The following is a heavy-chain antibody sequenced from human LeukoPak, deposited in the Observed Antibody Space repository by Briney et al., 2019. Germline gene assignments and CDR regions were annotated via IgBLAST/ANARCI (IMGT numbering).Heavy chain of an antibody. CDR2: MSYDGSNK. Sequence: GGSLRLSCAASGLTFDIYAMHWVRQAPGKGLEWVAVMSYDGSNKYYADSVKGRFTISRDNSRNTLHLQMSSLRVADTAVYYCARDQVELCSSGSCYVIDNWGPGTLVAVPS. CDR1: GLTFDIYA. V-gene: IGHV3-30*04. D-gene: IGHD2-15*01. CDR3: ARDQVELCSSGSCYVIDN. J-gene: IGHJ4*02.